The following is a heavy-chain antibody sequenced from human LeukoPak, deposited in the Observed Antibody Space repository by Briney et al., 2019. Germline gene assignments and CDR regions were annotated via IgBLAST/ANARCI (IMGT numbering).Heavy chain of an antibody. CDR2: INPNSGGT. CDR1: GYTFTGYY. D-gene: IGHD3-22*01. CDR3: ARLNHNYYDSSGYLNRYFDY. Sequence: ASVKVSCKASGYTFTGYYMHWVRQAPGQGLEWMGWINPNSGGTNYAQKFQGRVTMTRDTSISTAYMELSRLRSDDTAVYYCARLNHNYYDSSGYLNRYFDYWGQGTLVTVSS. J-gene: IGHJ4*02. V-gene: IGHV1-2*02.